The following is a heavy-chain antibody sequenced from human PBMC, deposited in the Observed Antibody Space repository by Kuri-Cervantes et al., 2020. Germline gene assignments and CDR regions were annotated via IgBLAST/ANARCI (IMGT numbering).Heavy chain of an antibody. CDR3: ARSSGVIQYYGMDV. J-gene: IGHJ6*02. V-gene: IGHV4-39*07. CDR2: IYYSGST. D-gene: IGHD3-10*01. Sequence: SETLSLTCTVSGGSISSSSYYWGWIRQPPGKGLEWIGSIYYSGSTYYNPSLKSRVTISVDTSKNQFSLKLSSVTAAGTAVYYCARSSGVIQYYGMDVWGQGTTVTVSS. CDR1: GGSISSSSYY.